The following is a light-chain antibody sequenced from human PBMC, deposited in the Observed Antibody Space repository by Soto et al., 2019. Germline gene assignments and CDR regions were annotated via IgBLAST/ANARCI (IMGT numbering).Light chain of an antibody. CDR2: DAS. CDR3: QKYNSAPLT. V-gene: IGKV1-5*01. Sequence: DIQMTQSPSTLSASVGDRVTITCRASQGVSNSLAWYQQKPGKAPKLLIYDASSLESGVPSRFSGSGSGTEFTLTISSLQPEDVAAYYCQKYNSAPLTFGGATKVDI. CDR1: QGVSNS. J-gene: IGKJ4*01.